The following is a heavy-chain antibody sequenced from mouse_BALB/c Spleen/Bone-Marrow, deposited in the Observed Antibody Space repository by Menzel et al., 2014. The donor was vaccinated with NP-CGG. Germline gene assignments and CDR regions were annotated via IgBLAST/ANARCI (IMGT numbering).Heavy chain of an antibody. CDR1: GYAFXNYN. CDR3: ARLGDGYYDALDY. CDR2: IDLYNGGT. V-gene: IGHV1S135*01. J-gene: IGHJ4*01. Sequence: EVQLVESGPELVKPGASVKVSCKASGYAFXNYNIYWVKQRHGKSLEWIGYIDLYNGGTSYNQKFKGKATLTVDKSSSTAYMHLNSLTSEDSAVYYCARLGDGYYDALDYWGQGTSVTVSS. D-gene: IGHD2-3*01.